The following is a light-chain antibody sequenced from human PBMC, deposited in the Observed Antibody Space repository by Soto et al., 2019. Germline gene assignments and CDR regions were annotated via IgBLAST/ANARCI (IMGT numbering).Light chain of an antibody. J-gene: IGKJ4*01. CDR1: LPISTY. Sequence: DIKMTQSPSSLSTSVVHRVTITCQASLPISTYLAWYHQKPGKIPTILIYAASTFQAGVPSRFSGSASATDFTLTISSLQPEDVAAYYCQKYNSAPLTFAGETKLDIK. CDR3: QKYNSAPLT. CDR2: AAS. V-gene: IGKV1-27*01.